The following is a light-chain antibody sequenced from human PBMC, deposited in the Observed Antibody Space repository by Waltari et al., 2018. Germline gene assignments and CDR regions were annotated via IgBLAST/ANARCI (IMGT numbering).Light chain of an antibody. J-gene: IGKJ2*01. CDR3: QQYNRWPST. CDR2: GAS. V-gene: IGKV3-15*01. Sequence: VMTQSPATLSVSPGDSVTPSRRSSQRLTSNLAWYQQKPGQPPRLLIFGASTRATRVSDRFSGSGTTTQFSLTISSLQPEDFAVYFCQQYNRWPSTFGQGTKLDIK. CDR1: QRLTSN.